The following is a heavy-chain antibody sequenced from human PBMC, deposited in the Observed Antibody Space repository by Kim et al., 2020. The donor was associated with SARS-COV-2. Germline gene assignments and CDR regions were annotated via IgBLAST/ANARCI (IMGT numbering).Heavy chain of an antibody. Sequence: PSLRSRGTIPVDTSKNQFYLKLSSVTAADTAVYYCARGSSSGYYYWFDPWGQGTLVTVSS. CDR3: ARGSSSGYYYWFDP. D-gene: IGHD3-22*01. J-gene: IGHJ5*02. V-gene: IGHV4-31*02.